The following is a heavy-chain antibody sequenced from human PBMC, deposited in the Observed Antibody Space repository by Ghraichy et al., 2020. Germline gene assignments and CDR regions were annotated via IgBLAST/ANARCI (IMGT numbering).Heavy chain of an antibody. V-gene: IGHV2-5*02. D-gene: IGHD3-22*01. CDR3: AHRPREDYYDSSPFLFDY. CDR2: IYWDDDK. CDR1: GFSLSTSGVG. J-gene: IGHJ4*02. Sequence: PTMVKPTQTLTLTCTFSGFSLSTSGVGVGWIRQPPGKALEWLAVIYWDDDKRYSPSLKSRLTITKDTSKNQVVLTMTNVDPVDTATYYCAHRPREDYYDSSPFLFDYWGQGTLVTVSS.